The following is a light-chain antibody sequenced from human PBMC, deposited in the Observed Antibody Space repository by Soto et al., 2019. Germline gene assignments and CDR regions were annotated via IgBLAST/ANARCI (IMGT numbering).Light chain of an antibody. CDR3: QQSFGTPLT. V-gene: IGKV1-39*01. Sequence: DIQMTQSPSSLSASVGDRVTITCRASQNIKKYLNWYQQKPGKAPNLLIYTASSLQVGLPSRFSGSGSGTDFTLTISSLQHEDSATYYCQQSFGTPLTFGGGTKVDIK. CDR2: TAS. J-gene: IGKJ4*01. CDR1: QNIKKY.